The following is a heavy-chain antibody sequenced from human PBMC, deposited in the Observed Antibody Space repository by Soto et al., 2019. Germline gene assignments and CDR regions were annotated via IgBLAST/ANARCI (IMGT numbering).Heavy chain of an antibody. J-gene: IGHJ4*02. CDR3: ARAAGGWVADYFDD. CDR1: GFTFSTYW. V-gene: IGHV3-74*01. Sequence: WGSLRLSCAASGFTFSTYWMHWIRKAPGKGLVWVSRINTDGSSTSYADSVKGRFTISRDNAKNTLYLQMSSLRAEDTAVYYCARAAGGWVADYFDDWGQGTLVTVSS. D-gene: IGHD1-26*01. CDR2: INTDGSST.